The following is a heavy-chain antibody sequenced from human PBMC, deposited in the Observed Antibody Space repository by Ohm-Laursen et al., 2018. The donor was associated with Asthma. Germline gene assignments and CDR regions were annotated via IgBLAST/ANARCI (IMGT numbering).Heavy chain of an antibody. Sequence: SLRLSCSAFGYTFSRYSIHWVRQIPGKGLEWAASISTASTFIYYADSVRGRFTTSRDNARNSVYLQMDSLRAEDTALYYCARIGPEWELPGRESSLHHWGEGTLVTVSS. D-gene: IGHD1-26*01. J-gene: IGHJ1*01. CDR1: GYTFSRYS. V-gene: IGHV3-21*04. CDR3: ARIGPEWELPGRESSLHH. CDR2: ISTASTFI.